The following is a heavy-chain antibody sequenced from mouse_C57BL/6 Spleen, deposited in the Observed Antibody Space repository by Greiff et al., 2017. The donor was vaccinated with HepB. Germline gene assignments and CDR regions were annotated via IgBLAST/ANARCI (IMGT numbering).Heavy chain of an antibody. V-gene: IGHV14-4*01. J-gene: IGHJ2*01. D-gene: IGHD1-1*01. CDR2: IDPENGDT. Sequence: VQLKESGAELVRPGASVKLSCTASGFNIKDDYMHWVKQRPEQGLEWIGWIDPENGDTEYASKFQGKATITADTSSNTAYLQLSSLTSEDTAVYYCTHYGSSQYYVDYWGQGTTLTVSS. CDR1: GFNIKDDY. CDR3: THYGSSQYYVDY.